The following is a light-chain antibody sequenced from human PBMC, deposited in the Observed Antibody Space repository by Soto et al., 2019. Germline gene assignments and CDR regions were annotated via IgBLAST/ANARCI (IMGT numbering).Light chain of an antibody. V-gene: IGKV1-5*01. Sequence: DIQMTQSPSTLSASVGDRVTITCRASQSISSWLAWYQQKPGKAPKLLIYDASSLESGVPSRFSGSGSGTGFTLTISSLQPDDFATYYCQQYNSYSLPTFGQGTKVDIK. CDR2: DAS. CDR3: QQYNSYSLPT. CDR1: QSISSW. J-gene: IGKJ1*01.